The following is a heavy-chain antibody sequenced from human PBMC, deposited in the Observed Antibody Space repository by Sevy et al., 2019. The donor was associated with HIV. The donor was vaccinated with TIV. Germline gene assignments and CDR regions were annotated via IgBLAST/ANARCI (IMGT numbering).Heavy chain of an antibody. J-gene: IGHJ3*02. CDR2: IKSKTDAGTT. D-gene: IGHD3-3*01. Sequence: GGSLRLSCTASGFTFCNAWMSWVRQAPGKGLEWVGRIKSKTDAGTTDYAAPVKGRFTISTDESKNTLYLQMNSLKTEDTAVYYCTTDTGISDYDFWSGRDDTFDNWGQGTMVTVSS. V-gene: IGHV3-15*01. CDR1: GFTFCNAW. CDR3: TTDTGISDYDFWSGRDDTFDN.